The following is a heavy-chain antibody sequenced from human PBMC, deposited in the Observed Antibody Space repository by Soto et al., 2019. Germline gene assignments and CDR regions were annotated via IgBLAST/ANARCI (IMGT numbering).Heavy chain of an antibody. CDR2: INAGNGNT. D-gene: IGHD2-21*01. CDR3: ARNETGRVVNRPNWLDP. CDR1: GYTFTSYA. J-gene: IGHJ5*02. Sequence: QVQLVQSGAEVKKPGASVKVSCKASGYTFTSYAMHWVRQAPGQRLEWMGWINAGNGNTKYSQRFQGRVTITRDTSASTAYMELSSLRSEDTAVYYCARNETGRVVNRPNWLDPWGQGTLVTVSS. V-gene: IGHV1-3*01.